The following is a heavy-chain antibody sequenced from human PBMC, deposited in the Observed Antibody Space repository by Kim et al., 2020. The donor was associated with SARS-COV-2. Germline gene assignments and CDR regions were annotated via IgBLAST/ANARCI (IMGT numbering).Heavy chain of an antibody. J-gene: IGHJ6*02. Sequence: ASVKVSCKASGYTFTDSDIHWVRQAPGQGLEWMGRINPDSGDTNSAQRFQGRLTMTRDTSISTAYMELSRLRSEDTAVYYCSCEDWEVFGGGDYYYGMDVWGQGTTVAVSS. CDR3: SCEDWEVFGGGDYYYGMDV. CDR1: GYTFTDSD. CDR2: INPDSGDT. D-gene: IGHD3-10*01. V-gene: IGHV1-2*06.